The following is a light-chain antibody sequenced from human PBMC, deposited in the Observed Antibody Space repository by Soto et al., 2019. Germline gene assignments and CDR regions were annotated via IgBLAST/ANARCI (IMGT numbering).Light chain of an antibody. CDR3: QRYDHLRS. J-gene: IGKJ4*01. CDR2: LAS. CDR1: QDITSY. V-gene: IGKV1-33*01. Sequence: DIKMTQSPSSLSASVGDRVTITCQASQDITSYLSRYQQKPGKAPKLLIYLASNLELGVPSRFSGGGSGKEFTLTISGQQPEDVGTYYCQRYDHLRSFGGGTKVEIK.